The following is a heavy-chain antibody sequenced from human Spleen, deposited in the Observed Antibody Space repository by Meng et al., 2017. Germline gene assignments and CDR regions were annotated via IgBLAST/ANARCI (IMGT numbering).Heavy chain of an antibody. Sequence: ESLKISCTVPGGSISSDYWTWIRQSAEKGLEWIARGYVTGNTTYNPSLKSRVTMSLDTSRNQVSLLVTPVTAADTSVYYCARGSKEQLVGGHRAFDIWGQGTMVTVSS. CDR2: GYVTGNT. J-gene: IGHJ3*02. CDR1: GGSISSDY. D-gene: IGHD6-13*01. CDR3: ARGSKEQLVGGHRAFDI. V-gene: IGHV4-4*07.